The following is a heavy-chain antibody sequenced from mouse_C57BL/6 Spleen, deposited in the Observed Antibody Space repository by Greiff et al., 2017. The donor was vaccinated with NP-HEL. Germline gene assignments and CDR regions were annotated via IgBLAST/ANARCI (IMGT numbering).Heavy chain of an antibody. CDR1: GYSFTDYN. Sequence: VQLQQSGPELVKPGASVKISCKASGYSFTDYNMNWVKQSNGKSLEWIGVINPNYGTTSYNQKFKGKATLTVDHSSSTAYRQLNSLKSEDSAVYDCARLVGTGRWYFDVWGTGTTVTVSS. J-gene: IGHJ1*03. CDR3: ARLVGTGRWYFDV. CDR2: INPNYGTT. V-gene: IGHV1-39*01. D-gene: IGHD1-1*02.